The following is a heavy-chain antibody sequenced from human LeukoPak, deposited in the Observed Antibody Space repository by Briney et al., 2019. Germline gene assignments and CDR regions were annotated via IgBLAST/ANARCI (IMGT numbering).Heavy chain of an antibody. CDR3: AREPTYTSSWYSTCDS. D-gene: IGHD6-13*01. V-gene: IGHV3-30*02. CDR2: INDKGVDK. CDR1: GFIFSKYG. Sequence: GGSLRLSCGASGFIFSKYGMHWVRQAPGKGLEWVAFINDKGVDKNYADSVKGRFTISRDNSKNTLYLQMNSLRAADTAVYYCAREPTYTSSWYSTCDSWGQGTLVTVSS. J-gene: IGHJ5*01.